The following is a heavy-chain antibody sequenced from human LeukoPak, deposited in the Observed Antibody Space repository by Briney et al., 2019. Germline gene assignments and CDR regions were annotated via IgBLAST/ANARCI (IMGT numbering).Heavy chain of an antibody. CDR3: ARERGVTTGYGAFDI. Sequence: PAGSLRLSCAASGFTSSSYEMTWVRQAPGKGLEWVSYISSSGITTYYAEPVKGRLTTTRDNDKTSLYLQMNSLRAEDTAVYYCARERGVTTGYGAFDIWGQGTMVTVSS. CDR1: GFTSSSYE. V-gene: IGHV3-48*03. CDR2: ISSSGITT. D-gene: IGHD4-17*01. J-gene: IGHJ3*02.